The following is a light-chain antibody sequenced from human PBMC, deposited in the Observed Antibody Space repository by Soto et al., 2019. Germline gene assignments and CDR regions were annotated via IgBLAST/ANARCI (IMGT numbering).Light chain of an antibody. V-gene: IGKV2-28*01. J-gene: IGKJ2*01. CDR3: MEALQSHT. CDR1: QSLLHSNGYTY. Sequence: DLVMTQSPLSLPVTPGEPATISCRSSQSLLHSNGYTYLDWYVQKPGQSTQRLIYLGSNRASGGPDRFNGSGTGTDFTLKISTVEAEDVGVYYCMEALQSHTFGQGTKLEIK. CDR2: LGS.